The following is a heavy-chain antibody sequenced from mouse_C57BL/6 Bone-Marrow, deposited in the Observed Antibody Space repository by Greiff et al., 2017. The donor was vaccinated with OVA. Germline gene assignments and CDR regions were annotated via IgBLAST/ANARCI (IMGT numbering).Heavy chain of an antibody. CDR2: INPSSGDT. J-gene: IGHJ2*01. V-gene: IGHV1-4*01. CDR1: GYTFTNDS. CDR3: ARWDFDY. Sequence: VQLQQSGADLVRPGASVKLSCTASGYTFTNDSMHWVKQRPGQGLEWIGYINPSSGDTKYNQKFKDKATLTADKSSSTAYLQLSSLTSEDSAGYYCARWDFDYWGQGTTLTVAS.